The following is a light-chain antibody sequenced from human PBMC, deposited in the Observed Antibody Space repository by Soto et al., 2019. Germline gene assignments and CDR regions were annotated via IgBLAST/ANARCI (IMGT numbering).Light chain of an antibody. CDR1: QSVSSD. J-gene: IGKJ2*01. Sequence: ERVMTQSPATLSVAPGERATLSCRASQSVSSDLAWYQQKPGQAPRLLIYGASTRATGIPARFSGGGSGTEITLTVSSLQSEDFAVYYCQEYHDWPFTFGQGTKLEI. V-gene: IGKV3-15*01. CDR3: QEYHDWPFT. CDR2: GAS.